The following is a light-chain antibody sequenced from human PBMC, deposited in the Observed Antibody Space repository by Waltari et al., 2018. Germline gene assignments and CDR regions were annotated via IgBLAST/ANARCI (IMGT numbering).Light chain of an antibody. CDR3: QQYDNLPR. V-gene: IGKV1-33*01. CDR1: QEISNY. Sequence: IQMTQSPSSLSASVGDRVTITFQASQEISNYLNLYQQKPGKAPTLMIYDASNFETGVPIRFSGRGAGTDFTFTISSLQPEDIATYYCQQYDNLPRFGGGTKVEIK. CDR2: DAS. J-gene: IGKJ4*01.